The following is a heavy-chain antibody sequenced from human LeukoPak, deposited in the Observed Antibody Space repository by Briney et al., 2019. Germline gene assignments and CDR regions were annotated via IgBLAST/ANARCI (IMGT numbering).Heavy chain of an antibody. J-gene: IGHJ4*02. CDR1: GYTFTSYG. Sequence: GASVKVSCKASGYTFTSYGIRWVRQAPGQGLEWMGWISAYNGNTNYAQKLQGRVTMTTDTSTSTAYMELRSLRSDDTAVYYCARVEGGYYYDSSGYYFDYWGQGTLVTVSS. CDR3: ARVEGGYYYDSSGYYFDY. V-gene: IGHV1-18*01. CDR2: ISAYNGNT. D-gene: IGHD3-22*01.